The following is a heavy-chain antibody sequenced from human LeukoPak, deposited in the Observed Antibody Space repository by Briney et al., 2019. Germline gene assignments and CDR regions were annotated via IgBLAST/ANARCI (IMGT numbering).Heavy chain of an antibody. CDR3: PRAIWTSVSVKSPFAS. J-gene: IGHJ4*02. CDR2: SNAGNGKI. D-gene: IGHD3/OR15-3a*01. CDR1: GYTFTNYA. Sequence: ASVKVSCKASGYTFTNYAMQWVRQAPGQRLEWMGWSNAGNGKIKYSQKFQGRVTITRATSASTAYMELSSPRSPDTAVHYRPRAIWTSVSVKSPFASRGPGTLVTVSP. V-gene: IGHV1-3*01.